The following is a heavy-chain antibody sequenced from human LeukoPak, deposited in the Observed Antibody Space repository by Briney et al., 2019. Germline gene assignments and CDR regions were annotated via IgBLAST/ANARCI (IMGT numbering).Heavy chain of an antibody. CDR2: ISSSSSYI. J-gene: IGHJ4*02. D-gene: IGHD6-13*01. CDR3: ARVAAAGGDLDY. Sequence: GGSLRLSCAASGFTFSSYSMNWVRQAPGKGLEWVSSISSSSSYIYYADSVKGRFTISRDNAKNSLYLQMNSLRAEDTAVYYCARVAAAGGDLDYWGRGTLVTVSS. V-gene: IGHV3-21*01. CDR1: GFTFSSYS.